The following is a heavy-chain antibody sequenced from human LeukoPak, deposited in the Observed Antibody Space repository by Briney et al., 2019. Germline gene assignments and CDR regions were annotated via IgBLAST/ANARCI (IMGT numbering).Heavy chain of an antibody. CDR3: ARWCSSTSCYSTRRAFDI. D-gene: IGHD2-2*02. Sequence: SETLSLTCTVSGGSISSYYWSWIRQPAGKGLEWIGRIYTSGSTNYNPSLKSRITMSVDTSKNQFSLKLSSVTAADTAVYYCARWCSSTSCYSTRRAFDIWGQGTMVTVSS. CDR1: GGSISSYY. J-gene: IGHJ3*02. V-gene: IGHV4-4*07. CDR2: IYTSGST.